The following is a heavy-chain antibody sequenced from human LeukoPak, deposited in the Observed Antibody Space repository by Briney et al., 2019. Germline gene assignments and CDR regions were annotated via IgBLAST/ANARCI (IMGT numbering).Heavy chain of an antibody. J-gene: IGHJ6*03. D-gene: IGHD5-18*01. CDR3: ARVPGYSYGEYMDV. CDR2: MNPNSGNT. Sequence: ASVKVSCKASGYTFTSYDINWVRQATGQGLEWMGWMNPNSGNTGYAQKFQGRVTITRNTSISTAYMELSSLRSDDTAVYYCARVPGYSYGEYMDVWGKGTTVTVSS. V-gene: IGHV1-8*01. CDR1: GYTFTSYD.